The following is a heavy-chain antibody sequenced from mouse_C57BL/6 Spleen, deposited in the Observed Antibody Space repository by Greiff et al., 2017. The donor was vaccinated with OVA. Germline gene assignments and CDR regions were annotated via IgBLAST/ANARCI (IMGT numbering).Heavy chain of an antibody. V-gene: IGHV1-15*01. J-gene: IGHJ3*01. D-gene: IGHD2-12*01. CDR1: GYTFTDYE. CDR2: IDPETGGT. CDR3: TRSAYYSPAWFAY. Sequence: VQLVESGAELVRPGASVTLSCKASGYTFTDYEMHWVKQTPVHGLEWIGAIDPETGGTAYNQKFKGKAILTADKSSSTAYMELRSLTSEDSAVYYCTRSAYYSPAWFAYWGQGTLVTVSA.